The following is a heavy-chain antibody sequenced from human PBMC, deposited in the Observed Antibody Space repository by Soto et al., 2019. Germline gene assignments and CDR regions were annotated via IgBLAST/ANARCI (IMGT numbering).Heavy chain of an antibody. V-gene: IGHV4-31*03. J-gene: IGHJ6*02. CDR2: IYYSGST. CDR1: GGSISSGGYY. D-gene: IGHD3-10*01. CDR3: ARDRRRFGELDYYYYGMDV. Sequence: PSETLSLTCTVSGGSISSGGYYWSWIRQHPWKGLEWIGYIYYSGSTYYNPSLKSRVTISVDTSKNQLSLKLSSVTAADTAVYYCARDRRRFGELDYYYYGMDVWGQGTTVTVSS.